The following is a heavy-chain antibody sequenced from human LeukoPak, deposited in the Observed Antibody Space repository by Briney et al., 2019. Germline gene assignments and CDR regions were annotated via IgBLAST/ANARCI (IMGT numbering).Heavy chain of an antibody. V-gene: IGHV3-74*01. CDR3: AREWKKTGAFDY. D-gene: IGHD1-1*01. Sequence: PGGSLRLSCAASGFTFSSFWMHWVRQAPGKGLVWVSFINTDGSSTTYADSVKGRFTVFRDNAKNTLYLQMSGLRAEDTAVYYCAREWKKTGAFDYWGQGTLVTVSS. CDR2: INTDGSST. CDR1: GFTFSSFW. J-gene: IGHJ4*02.